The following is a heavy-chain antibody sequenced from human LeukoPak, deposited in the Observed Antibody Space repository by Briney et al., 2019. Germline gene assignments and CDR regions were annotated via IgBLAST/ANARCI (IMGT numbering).Heavy chain of an antibody. J-gene: IGHJ4*02. V-gene: IGHV1-2*02. CDR3: ARVPGPYTTSRFDY. CDR1: GYAFTGYY. Sequence: AAVRVSCKTSGYAFTGYYLHWVRQAPGQGPEWMARIDPNSCSTHYAQKFQVRVTVTRDTSTSTVYMELSGLRSDDTAVYYCARVPGPYTTSRFDYWGQGTLVTVSS. D-gene: IGHD2-2*02. CDR2: IDPNSCST.